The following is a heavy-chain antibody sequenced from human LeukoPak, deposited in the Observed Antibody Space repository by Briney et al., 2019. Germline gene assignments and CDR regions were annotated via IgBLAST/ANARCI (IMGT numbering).Heavy chain of an antibody. V-gene: IGHV1-46*03. D-gene: IGHD1-26*01. CDR3: ARVNLSPAKDSWELQGWAFDI. J-gene: IGHJ3*02. CDR2: INPSGGST. CDR1: GYTFTSYY. Sequence: GASVKVSCKASGYTFTSYYMHWVRQAPGQGLEWMGIINPSGGSTSYAQKFQGRVTMTRDTSTSTVYMELSSLRSEDTAVYYCARVNLSPAKDSWELQGWAFDIWGQGTMVTVPS.